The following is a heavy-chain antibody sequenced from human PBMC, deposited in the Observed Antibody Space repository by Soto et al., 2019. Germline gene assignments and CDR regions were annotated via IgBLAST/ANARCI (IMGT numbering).Heavy chain of an antibody. V-gene: IGHV1-46*01. D-gene: IGHD2-2*01. CDR1: RYTFTSYY. CDR2: INPSGGST. J-gene: IGHJ6*02. Sequence: GXSVKVSCSASRYTFTSYYMHWVRQAPVQGLEWMGIINPSGGSTSYAQKFQGRVTMTRDTSTSTVYMELSSLRSEDTAVYYCASEYCSSTSCRPIYYYYGMDVWGQGTTVTVSS. CDR3: ASEYCSSTSCRPIYYYYGMDV.